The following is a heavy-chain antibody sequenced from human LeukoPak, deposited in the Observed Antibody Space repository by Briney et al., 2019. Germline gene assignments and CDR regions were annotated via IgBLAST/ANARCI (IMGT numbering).Heavy chain of an antibody. CDR1: EFTFSSYW. D-gene: IGHD2-15*01. V-gene: IGHV3-74*01. Sequence: PGGSLRFSCAASEFTFSSYWMLWVRQPPGKGLVWVSGINGDGRSTSYADSVKGRFTISRDNTENTLYLQMNSLRAEDTAVYYCARRYCSGGGCYLDHWGQGTLVIVSS. CDR3: ARRYCSGGGCYLDH. J-gene: IGHJ4*02. CDR2: INGDGRST.